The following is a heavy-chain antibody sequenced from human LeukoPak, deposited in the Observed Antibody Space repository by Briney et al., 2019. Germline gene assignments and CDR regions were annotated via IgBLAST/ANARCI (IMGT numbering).Heavy chain of an antibody. D-gene: IGHD3-22*01. J-gene: IGHJ1*01. Sequence: GGSLRLSCAASGFTFSTYWMSWVRQAPGKGLEWVANIKQDGSEKYYVDSVKGRFTISRDNAKNSLYLQMNSLRAEDTAVYYCARDGLLEYFQHWGQGTLVTVSS. CDR1: GFTFSTYW. CDR2: IKQDGSEK. V-gene: IGHV3-7*03. CDR3: ARDGLLEYFQH.